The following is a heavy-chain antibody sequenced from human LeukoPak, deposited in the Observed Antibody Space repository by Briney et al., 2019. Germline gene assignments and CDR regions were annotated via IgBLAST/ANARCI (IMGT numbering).Heavy chain of an antibody. CDR2: ISSSSSYI. CDR3: ARAYGKQRTPDY. CDR1: GFTFSSYS. V-gene: IGHV3-21*01. Sequence: SGGSLRLSCAASGFTFSSYSMNWVRQAPGKGLEWVSSISSSSSYIYYADSVKGRFTISRDNAKNSLYLQMNSLRAEDTAVYYCARAYGKQRTPDYWGQGTLVTVSS. D-gene: IGHD6-25*01. J-gene: IGHJ4*02.